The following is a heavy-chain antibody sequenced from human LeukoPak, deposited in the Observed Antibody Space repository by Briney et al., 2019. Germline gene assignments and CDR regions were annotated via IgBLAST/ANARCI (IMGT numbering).Heavy chain of an antibody. CDR3: AREGHTYGSDY. Sequence: PGGSLTLSCVASGFTFSSYALSWVRQAPGKGLEWVSDISGSGGSTYYADSVKGRFTISRDNGKNSLYLQMNSLRAEDTGMYYCAREGHTYGSDYWGQGTLVTVSS. CDR1: GFTFSSYA. V-gene: IGHV3-23*01. J-gene: IGHJ4*02. D-gene: IGHD3-10*01. CDR2: ISGSGGST.